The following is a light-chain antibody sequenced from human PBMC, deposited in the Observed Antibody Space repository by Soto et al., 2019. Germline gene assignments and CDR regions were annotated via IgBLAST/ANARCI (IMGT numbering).Light chain of an antibody. CDR2: GAS. Sequence: EIVMTQSPATLSVSPGERATLSCRASQSVSSNLAWYQQKPGQAPRLLIYGASTRTTGIPARFSGSGSGTEFTLTISSLQSEDFAVYYCQQYNNWSGGITFGQGTRLEIK. J-gene: IGKJ5*01. V-gene: IGKV3-15*01. CDR1: QSVSSN. CDR3: QQYNNWSGGIT.